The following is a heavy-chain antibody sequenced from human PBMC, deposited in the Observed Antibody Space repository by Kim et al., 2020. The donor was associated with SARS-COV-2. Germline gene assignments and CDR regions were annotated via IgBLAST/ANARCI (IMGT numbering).Heavy chain of an antibody. D-gene: IGHD4-17*01. CDR1: GDSISNKE. J-gene: IGHJ4*02. CDR2: ITLTGGT. CDR3: VKQAYGFPEV. V-gene: IGHV4-4*07. Sequence: SETLSLTCNVSGDSISNKEWSWIRQPAGKGLEWIGRITLTGGTAYNPSLQSRVTMSADTSKTQFSLTLSFVTAADTAVYYCVKQAYGFPEVWGQGILVTVSS.